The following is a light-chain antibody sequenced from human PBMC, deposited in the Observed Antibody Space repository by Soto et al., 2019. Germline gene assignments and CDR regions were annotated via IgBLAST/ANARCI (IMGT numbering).Light chain of an antibody. Sequence: QSALTQPPSLTATPGQGVNISCSGSFSNIGDNAVNWYQQLPGAAPKLLIYLNDQRPSGVPDRFSGSKSGTSAFLAISGLQSEDEADYYCAAWDDSLNALFGTGTKVTVL. CDR3: AAWDDSLNAL. CDR2: LND. CDR1: FSNIGDNA. V-gene: IGLV1-44*01. J-gene: IGLJ1*01.